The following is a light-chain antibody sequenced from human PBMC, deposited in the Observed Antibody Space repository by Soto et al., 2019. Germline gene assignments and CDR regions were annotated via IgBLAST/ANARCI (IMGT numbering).Light chain of an antibody. CDR2: AAS. V-gene: IGKV1-27*01. J-gene: IGKJ3*01. CDR1: QAISNY. Sequence: DVQMTQSPTSLSASVGDRVTITCRASQAISNYVAWYRQKPGHFPDLLIYAASTLHSGVRSRFSGSGSGADFTVTISSLQPVDVATYFCQKYNSAPFIFGHGTKVHIK. CDR3: QKYNSAPFI.